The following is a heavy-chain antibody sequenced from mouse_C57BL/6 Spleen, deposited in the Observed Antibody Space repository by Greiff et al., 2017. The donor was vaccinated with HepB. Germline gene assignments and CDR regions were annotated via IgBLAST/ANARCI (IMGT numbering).Heavy chain of an antibody. J-gene: IGHJ3*01. CDR2: ISSGGDYI. Sequence: EVKLMESGEGLVKPGGSLKLSCAASGFTFSSYAMSWVRQTPEKRLEWVAYISSGGDYIYYADTVKGRFTISRDNARNTLYLQMSSLKSEDTAMYYCTRDPRPYDGSSFPFAYWGQGTLVTVSA. D-gene: IGHD1-1*01. V-gene: IGHV5-9-1*02. CDR1: GFTFSSYA. CDR3: TRDPRPYDGSSFPFAY.